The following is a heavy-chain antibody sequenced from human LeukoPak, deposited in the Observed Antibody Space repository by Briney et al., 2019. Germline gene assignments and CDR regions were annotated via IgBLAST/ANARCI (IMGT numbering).Heavy chain of an antibody. CDR2: ISGGGTNT. CDR1: GFTCNSCA. Sequence: GGSLRLSCAASGFTCNSCAMSWVRQAPGKGLEWVSAISGGGTNTYYADSVKGRFTISRDSSKNTLYLQMNSLRAEDTAIYYCAKDPSGGTENWGQGTLVTVSS. CDR3: AKDPSGGTEN. V-gene: IGHV3-23*01. J-gene: IGHJ4*02. D-gene: IGHD1-7*01.